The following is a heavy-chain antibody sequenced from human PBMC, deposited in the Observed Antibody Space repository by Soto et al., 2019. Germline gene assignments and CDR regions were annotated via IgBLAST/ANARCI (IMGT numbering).Heavy chain of an antibody. J-gene: IGHJ6*02. CDR3: ARAREWLRFRPHYYYYGMDV. CDR1: GFTFSDYY. V-gene: IGHV3-11*05. D-gene: IGHD5-12*01. Sequence: QVQLVESGGGLVKPGGSLRLSCAASGFTFSDYYMSWIRQAPGKGLEWVSYISSSSSYTNYADSVKGRFTISRDNAKNSLYLQMNSLRAEDTAVYYCARAREWLRFRPHYYYYGMDVWGQGTTVTVSS. CDR2: ISSSSSYT.